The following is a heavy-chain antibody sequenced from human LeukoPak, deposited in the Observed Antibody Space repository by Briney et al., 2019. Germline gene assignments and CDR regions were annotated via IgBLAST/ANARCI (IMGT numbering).Heavy chain of an antibody. CDR2: INPSNGGT. J-gene: IGHJ4*02. D-gene: IGHD4/OR15-4a*01. CDR3: ARDAARVLDY. Sequence: GASVKVSCKASEYSFNGYYLHGVRQAPGQGLEWMAWINPSNGGTNYAQKFQGRVAVTRDSSISTAYMELSRLRSDDTAVYFCARDAARVLDYWGQGTLVTVSS. V-gene: IGHV1-2*02. CDR1: EYSFNGYY.